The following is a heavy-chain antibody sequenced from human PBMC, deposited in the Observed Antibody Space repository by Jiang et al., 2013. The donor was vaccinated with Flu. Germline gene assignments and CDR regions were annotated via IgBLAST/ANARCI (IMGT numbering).Heavy chain of an antibody. CDR3: AREADYSTVDY. Sequence: SGFTFSNYWMNWVRQAPGKGLEWVANIKQDGSEKWYVDSVKGRFTISRDNAKNSLYLQMNSLRAEDTAVYYCAREADYSTVDYWGQGTLVAVSS. V-gene: IGHV3-7*01. CDR2: IKQDGSEK. CDR1: GFTFSNYW. J-gene: IGHJ4*02. D-gene: IGHD4-11*01.